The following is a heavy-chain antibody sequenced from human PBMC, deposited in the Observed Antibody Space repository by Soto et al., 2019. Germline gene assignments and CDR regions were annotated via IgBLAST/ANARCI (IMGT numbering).Heavy chain of an antibody. Sequence: EVQLLESGGGLVQPGGSLRLSCAASGFTFSNYAMNWVRQAPGKGLEWVSVISGSGDSTYYADSVKGRFTISRDNSENTLYLQMNGLRGEDTAISSFASRGSGSYYDYWGQGTLVTVSS. CDR1: GFTFSNYA. CDR2: ISGSGDST. D-gene: IGHD1-26*01. V-gene: IGHV3-23*01. J-gene: IGHJ4*02. CDR3: ASRGSGSYYDY.